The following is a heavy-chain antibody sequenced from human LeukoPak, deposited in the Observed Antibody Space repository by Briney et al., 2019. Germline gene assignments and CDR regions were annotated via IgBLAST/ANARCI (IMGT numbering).Heavy chain of an antibody. CDR1: GGSFSGYY. V-gene: IGHV4-34*01. CDR3: ARHSGGTYYVSLDP. J-gene: IGHJ5*02. D-gene: IGHD1-26*01. Sequence: SETLSLTCAVYGGSFSGYYWSWIRQPPGKGLEWIGEINHSGSTNYNPSLKSRVTISVDTSKNQFSLKLSSVTAADTAVYYCARHSGGTYYVSLDPWGQGTLVTVSS. CDR2: INHSGST.